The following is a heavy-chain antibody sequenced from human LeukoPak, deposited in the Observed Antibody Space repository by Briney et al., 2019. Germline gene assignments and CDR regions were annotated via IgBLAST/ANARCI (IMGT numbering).Heavy chain of an antibody. CDR1: GFTFSSYA. CDR3: AKEGDSSSWYDLYDY. V-gene: IGHV3-23*01. CDR2: ISGSGDST. D-gene: IGHD6-13*01. Sequence: GSLRLSCAASGFTFSSYAMSWVRQAPGKGLEWVSAISGSGDSTYYADSVKGRFTISRDNSKNTLYLQMNSLGAEDTAVYYCAKEGDSSSWYDLYDYWGQGTLVTVSS. J-gene: IGHJ4*02.